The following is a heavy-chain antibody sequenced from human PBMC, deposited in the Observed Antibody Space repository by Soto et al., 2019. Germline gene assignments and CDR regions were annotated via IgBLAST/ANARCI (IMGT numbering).Heavy chain of an antibody. J-gene: IGHJ4*02. D-gene: IGHD5-12*01. Sequence: EVQLVESGGGLVQPGGSLRLSCAASGFTFSNYAMDWVRQAPGKGLEWVSYISSSSNTIYYADSVKGRFTISRDNAKSSLYLQMNSLRDEYKAVYYCVRDVREYSGCAPDYRGEGTLVTISS. CDR1: GFTFSNYA. CDR2: ISSSSNTI. CDR3: VRDVREYSGCAPDY. V-gene: IGHV3-48*02.